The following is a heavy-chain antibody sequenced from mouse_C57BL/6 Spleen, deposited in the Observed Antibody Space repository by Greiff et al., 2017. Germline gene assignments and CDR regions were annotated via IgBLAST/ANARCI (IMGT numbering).Heavy chain of an antibody. CDR3: ARKELLPGDAMDY. D-gene: IGHD2-12*01. V-gene: IGHV1-61*01. Sequence: QVQLQQPGAELVRPGSSVKLSCKASGYTFTSYWMDWVKQRPGQGLEWIGNIYPSDSETHYNQKFKDKATLTVDKSSSTAYMQLSSLTSEDSAVYYCARKELLPGDAMDYWGQGTSVTVSS. J-gene: IGHJ4*01. CDR2: IYPSDSET. CDR1: GYTFTSYW.